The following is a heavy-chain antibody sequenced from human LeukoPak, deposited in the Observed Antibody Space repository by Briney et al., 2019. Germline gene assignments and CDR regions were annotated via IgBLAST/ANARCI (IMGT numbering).Heavy chain of an antibody. CDR3: ARGEVGANDY. CDR1: GGSISSYY. Sequence: SETLSLTCTVSGGSISSYYWSWIRQPPGKRLEWIGYIYTSGSTNYSPSLKSRVTITVDTSKNQFSLKLSSVTAADTAVYYCARGEVGANDYWGQGTLVTVSS. CDR2: IYTSGST. V-gene: IGHV4-4*09. D-gene: IGHD3-16*01. J-gene: IGHJ4*02.